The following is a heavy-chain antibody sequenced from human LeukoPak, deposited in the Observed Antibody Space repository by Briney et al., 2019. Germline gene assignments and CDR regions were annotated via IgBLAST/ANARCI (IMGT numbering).Heavy chain of an antibody. Sequence: GGSLRLSCAASGFTFSSYGMHWVRQAPGKGLEWVACIRYEGSNKYYADSVKGRFTISRDNSKNTLYLQMKSLRAEDTAVYYCAKELIFGVVSPVDPWGQGTLVTVSS. CDR3: AKELIFGVVSPVDP. CDR2: IRYEGSNK. J-gene: IGHJ5*02. V-gene: IGHV3-30*02. CDR1: GFTFSSYG. D-gene: IGHD3-3*01.